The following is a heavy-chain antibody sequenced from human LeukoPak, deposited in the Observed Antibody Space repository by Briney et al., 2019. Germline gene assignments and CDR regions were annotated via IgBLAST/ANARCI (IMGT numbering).Heavy chain of an antibody. V-gene: IGHV1-69*13. J-gene: IGHJ4*02. CDR3: AREGADYSNSYYFDY. CDR2: IIPIFGTA. CDR1: GGTFSSYA. Sequence: SVKVSCKASGGTFSSYAISWVRQAPGQGLEWMGGIIPIFGTANYAQKFQGRVTITADESTSTAYMELSCLRSEDTAVYYCAREGADYSNSYYFDYWGQGTLVTVSS. D-gene: IGHD4-11*01.